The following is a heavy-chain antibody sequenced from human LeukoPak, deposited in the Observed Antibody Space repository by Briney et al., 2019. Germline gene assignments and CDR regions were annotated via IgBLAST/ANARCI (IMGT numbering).Heavy chain of an antibody. CDR2: ISGSGVAT. D-gene: IGHD3-3*01. V-gene: IGHV3-23*01. Sequence: PGGSLRLSCAASGFTFSSYAMSWVRQAPGKGLDWVSAISGSGVATYYADSVKGRFTISRDNSKNTLYLQMNSLRAGDTAVYYCAKGNYDFWSGYPGLSYFDYWGQGTLVTVSS. J-gene: IGHJ4*02. CDR3: AKGNYDFWSGYPGLSYFDY. CDR1: GFTFSSYA.